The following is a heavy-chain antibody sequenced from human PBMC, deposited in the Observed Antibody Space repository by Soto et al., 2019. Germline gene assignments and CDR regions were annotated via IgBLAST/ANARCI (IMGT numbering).Heavy chain of an antibody. CDR2: ISYRRSP. J-gene: IGHJ4*02. CDR3: AREPYAYDSSGHFDH. CDR1: GGSISTGDYY. V-gene: IGHV4-30-4*01. D-gene: IGHD3-22*01. Sequence: PSETLSLTCTVSGGSISTGDYYWNWIRQPPGKGREWIGFISYRRSPYYNPSLKTRVIMSEDTYQNQFSLTLGSVTVEDTAVYYCAREPYAYDSSGHFDHWGQGTMVTVSS.